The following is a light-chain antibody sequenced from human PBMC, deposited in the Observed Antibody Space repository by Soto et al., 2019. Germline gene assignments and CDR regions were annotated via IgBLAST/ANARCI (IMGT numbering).Light chain of an antibody. J-gene: IGKJ4*01. Sequence: DIQLTQSPSFLSASVGDRVTITCRASQGISSYLAWYQQKPGKAPKLLIYAASTLQSGVPSRFSGGGSGTEFTLTISSLQPEDSATYYCQQLNSYPLTFGGGTKVDIK. CDR3: QQLNSYPLT. CDR1: QGISSY. CDR2: AAS. V-gene: IGKV1-9*01.